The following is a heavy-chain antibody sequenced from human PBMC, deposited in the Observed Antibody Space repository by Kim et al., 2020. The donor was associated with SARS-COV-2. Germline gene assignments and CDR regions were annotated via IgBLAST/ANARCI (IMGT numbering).Heavy chain of an antibody. CDR2: IYSGGST. CDR1: GFTVSSNY. CDR3: ARDQLGMEAAAGR. V-gene: IGHV3-66*01. D-gene: IGHD6-13*01. Sequence: GGSLRLSCAASGFTVSSNYMSWVRQAPGKGLEWVSVIYSGGSTYYADSVKGRFTISRDNSKNTLYLQMNSLRAEDTAVYYCARDQLGMEAAAGRWGQGTLVTVSS. J-gene: IGHJ4*02.